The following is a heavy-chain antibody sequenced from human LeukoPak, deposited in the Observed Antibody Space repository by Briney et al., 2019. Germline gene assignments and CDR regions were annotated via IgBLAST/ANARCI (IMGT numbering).Heavy chain of an antibody. J-gene: IGHJ4*02. CDR2: IYYSGST. CDR3: ARDSWPEVVRFDY. CDR1: GGSISSGDYY. D-gene: IGHD1-14*01. V-gene: IGHV4-30-4*08. Sequence: SETLSLTCTVSGGSISSGDYYWSWIRQPPGKGLEWIGYIYYSGSTYYNPSLKSRVTISVDTSKNQFSLKLSSVTAADTAVYFCARDSWPEVVRFDYWGQGTLVTVSS.